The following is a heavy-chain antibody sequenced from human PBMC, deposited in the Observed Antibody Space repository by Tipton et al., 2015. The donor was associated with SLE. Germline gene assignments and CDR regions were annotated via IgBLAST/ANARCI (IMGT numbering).Heavy chain of an antibody. CDR3: TRYSSGLDAFDT. CDR1: GFTFGDYA. J-gene: IGHJ3*02. D-gene: IGHD6-19*01. V-gene: IGHV3-49*04. Sequence: SLRLSCTASGFTFGDYAMSWVRQAPGKGLEWVGFIRSKAYGGTTEYAASVKGRFTISRDDSKSIAYLQMNSLKTEDTAVYYCTRYSSGLDAFDTWGQGTMVTVSS. CDR2: IRSKAYGGTT.